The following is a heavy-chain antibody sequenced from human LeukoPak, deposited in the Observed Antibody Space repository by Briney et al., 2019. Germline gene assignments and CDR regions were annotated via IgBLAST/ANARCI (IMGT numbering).Heavy chain of an antibody. CDR3: ARVSSSSWYYWFDP. Sequence: GGSLRLSCAASGFTFSDYYMSWIRQAPGKGLEWVSYISSSSSYTNYADSVKGRFTISRDNAKNSLYLQMNSLRAEDTAVYYCARVSSSSWYYWFDPWGQGTLVTVSS. CDR1: GFTFSDYY. J-gene: IGHJ5*02. V-gene: IGHV3-11*06. CDR2: ISSSSSYT. D-gene: IGHD6-13*01.